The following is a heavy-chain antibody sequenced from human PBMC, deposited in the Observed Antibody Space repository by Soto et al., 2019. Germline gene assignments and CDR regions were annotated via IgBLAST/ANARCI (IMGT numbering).Heavy chain of an antibody. CDR1: GFTFSSYA. Sequence: PGGSLRLSCAASGFTFSSYAMSWVRQAPGKGLEWVSSISGSGGNTYYVDSVKGRFTISRDNSKNTQYLQMNSLRAGDTAVYYCARALIKRSDYYFDYWGQGTLVTVSS. J-gene: IGHJ4*02. D-gene: IGHD3-10*01. V-gene: IGHV3-23*01. CDR3: ARALIKRSDYYFDY. CDR2: ISGSGGNT.